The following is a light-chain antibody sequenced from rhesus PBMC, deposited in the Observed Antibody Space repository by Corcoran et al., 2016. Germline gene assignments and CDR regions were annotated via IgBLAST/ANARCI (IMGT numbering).Light chain of an antibody. CDR3: QQYSSSPWT. J-gene: IGKJ1*01. CDR2: KAS. Sequence: DIQMTQSPSSLSASVGDTVTITCRASQSISSWLAWYQQKPGKAPKLLIYKASTLQSGVPSRFSGSGSGTDFPLTISSLQSDDFATYYCQQYSSSPWTFGQGTKVEIK. CDR1: QSISSW. V-gene: IGKV1-22*01.